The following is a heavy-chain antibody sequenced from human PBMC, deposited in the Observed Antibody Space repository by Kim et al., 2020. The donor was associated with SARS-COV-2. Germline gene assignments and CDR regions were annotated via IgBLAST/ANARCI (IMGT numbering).Heavy chain of an antibody. CDR2: INSDASSI. CDR3: TRRGDYAWGSFYNGMDV. D-gene: IGHD3-16*01. Sequence: GGSLRLSCAGSGFMFSTYWMHWVRQVPGKGLVWVSRINSDASSIIYADSVKGRFTVSRDNAKSTLFLQMSSLRAEDTAVYYCTRRGDYAWGSFYNGMDVWGQGTTVTVSS. J-gene: IGHJ6*02. CDR1: GFMFSTYW. V-gene: IGHV3-74*01.